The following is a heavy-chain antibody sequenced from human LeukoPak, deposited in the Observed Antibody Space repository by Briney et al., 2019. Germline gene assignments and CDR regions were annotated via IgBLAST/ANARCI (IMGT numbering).Heavy chain of an antibody. Sequence: GASVKVSCKVSGYTLTELSMHWVRQAPGKGLEWMGGFGPEDGETIYAQKFQGRVTMTEDTSTDTAYMELSSLRSEDTAVYYCATDLYCGGDCYSAFDIWGQGTMVTVSS. CDR1: GYTLTELS. CDR3: ATDLYCGGDCYSAFDI. D-gene: IGHD2-21*01. J-gene: IGHJ3*02. V-gene: IGHV1-24*01. CDR2: FGPEDGET.